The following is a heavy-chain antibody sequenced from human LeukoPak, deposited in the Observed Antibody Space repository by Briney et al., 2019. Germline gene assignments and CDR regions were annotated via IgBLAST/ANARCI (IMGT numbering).Heavy chain of an antibody. Sequence: ASVNVSCKASGYTFTGYYMHWGRQAPGQGREWMGGINPNSGGTNYAQTFQGRVTITRATSISTAYMELSRLKSDDTAVYYCARDSEAAAGTEILFDYWGEGRLVSVSS. CDR3: ARDSEAAAGTEILFDY. CDR1: GYTFTGYY. J-gene: IGHJ4*02. CDR2: INPNSGGT. V-gene: IGHV1-2*02. D-gene: IGHD6-13*01.